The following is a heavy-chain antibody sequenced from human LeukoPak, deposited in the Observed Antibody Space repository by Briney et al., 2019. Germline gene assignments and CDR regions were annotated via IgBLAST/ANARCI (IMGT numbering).Heavy chain of an antibody. CDR3: ATVGVLGWFDP. D-gene: IGHD2-8*02. CDR2: FDPEDGET. CDR1: GYTLTELS. Sequence: RAAVKVYCKVSGYTLTELSMHWVRQAPGKGLEWMGGFDPEDGETIYAQKFQGRVTMTKDTSTDTAYMELSSLRSEDTAVYYCATVGVLGWFDPWGQGTLVTVSS. J-gene: IGHJ5*02. V-gene: IGHV1-24*01.